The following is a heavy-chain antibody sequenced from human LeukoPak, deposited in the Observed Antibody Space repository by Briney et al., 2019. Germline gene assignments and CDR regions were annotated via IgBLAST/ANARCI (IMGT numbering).Heavy chain of an antibody. V-gene: IGHV4-34*01. CDR1: GGSFSGYY. D-gene: IGHD5-18*01. CDR3: ARSGYSYGIVGYYYYYMDV. Sequence: SETLSLTCAVYGGSFSGYYWSWIRQPPGKGLEWIGEINHSGSTNYNPSLKSRVTISVDTPKNQFSLKLSPVTAADTAVYYCARSGYSYGIVGYYYYYMDVWGKGTTVTISS. J-gene: IGHJ6*03. CDR2: INHSGST.